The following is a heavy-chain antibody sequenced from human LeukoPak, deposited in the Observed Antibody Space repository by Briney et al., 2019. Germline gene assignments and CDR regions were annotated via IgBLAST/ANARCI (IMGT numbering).Heavy chain of an antibody. CDR1: GYTFTSYG. J-gene: IGHJ3*02. D-gene: IGHD3-10*01. CDR3: ARGGRRIYYGSGSYRYDAFDI. Sequence: ASVKVSCKASGYTFTSYGISWVRQAPGQGLEWMGWISAYNGNTNYAQKFQGRVTMTRDTSISTAYMELSRLRSDDTAVYYCARGGRRIYYGSGSYRYDAFDIWGQGTMVTVSS. CDR2: ISAYNGNT. V-gene: IGHV1-18*01.